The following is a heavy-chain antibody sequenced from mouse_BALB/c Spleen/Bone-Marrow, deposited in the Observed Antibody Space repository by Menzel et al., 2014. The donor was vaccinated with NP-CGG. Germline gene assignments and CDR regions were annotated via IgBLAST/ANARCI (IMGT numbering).Heavy chain of an antibody. V-gene: IGHV14-3*02. CDR3: AREVDYAMDY. J-gene: IGHJ4*01. Sequence: EVQLQESGAELVKPGASVKLSCTASGFNIKDTYMHWVKQRPEQGLEWIGRIDPANGNTKYDPKFQGKATITADTSSNTAYQQLSSLTSEDTAVYYCAREVDYAMDYWGQGTSVTVSS. CDR2: IDPANGNT. D-gene: IGHD1-1*01. CDR1: GFNIKDTY.